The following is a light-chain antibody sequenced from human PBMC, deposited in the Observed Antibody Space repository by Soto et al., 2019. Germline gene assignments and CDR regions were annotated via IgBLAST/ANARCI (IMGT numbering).Light chain of an antibody. V-gene: IGKV3-20*01. CDR1: QSVSSSY. Sequence: EIVLTQSPGTLSLSPGEGATLSCRASQSVSSSYLAWYQQKPGQAPRLLIYGASSRATGIPDRFSGSGSGTDFTLTISRLEPEDFAVYYCQQYGNSPTTFGQGTKVDIK. J-gene: IGKJ1*01. CDR2: GAS. CDR3: QQYGNSPTT.